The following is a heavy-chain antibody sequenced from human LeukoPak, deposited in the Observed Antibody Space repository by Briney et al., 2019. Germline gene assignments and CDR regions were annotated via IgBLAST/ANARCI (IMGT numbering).Heavy chain of an antibody. Sequence: GASVKVSCKASGYTFTSYYMHWVRQAPGQGLEWMGIINPSGGSTSYAQKFQGRVTMTRDTSTSTVYMELSSLRSEDTAVYYCARSGELNVLRFSGRGVEYYYYMDVWGKGTRVTVSS. CDR3: ARSGELNVLRFSGRGVEYYYYMDV. D-gene: IGHD3-3*01. V-gene: IGHV1-46*01. CDR2: INPSGGST. CDR1: GYTFTSYY. J-gene: IGHJ6*03.